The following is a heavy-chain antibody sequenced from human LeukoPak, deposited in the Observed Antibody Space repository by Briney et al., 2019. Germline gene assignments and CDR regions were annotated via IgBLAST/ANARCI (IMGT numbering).Heavy chain of an antibody. D-gene: IGHD3-10*01. CDR1: GFTFSSYW. J-gene: IGHJ6*02. CDR2: IKQDGSEE. V-gene: IGHV3-7*01. Sequence: GSLRLSCAASGFTFSSYWMSWVRQAPGKGLEWVANIKQDGSEEYYVDSVKGRFTISRDNAKNSLYLQMNSLRAEDTAVYYCARDDRVITMVRGVLYYYYGMDVWGQGTTVTVSS. CDR3: ARDDRVITMVRGVLYYYYGMDV.